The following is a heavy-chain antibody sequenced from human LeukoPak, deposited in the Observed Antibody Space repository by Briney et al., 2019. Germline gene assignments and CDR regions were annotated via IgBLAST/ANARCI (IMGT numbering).Heavy chain of an antibody. Sequence: PSETLSLTCTVSGGSISSYYWSWIRQPPGKGLQWIGNTYYSGSTNYNPSLESRVTISVDTSKNQFSLKLSSVTAADTAVYYCANGKQWLAFDYWGRGILVTVPS. CDR2: TYYSGST. J-gene: IGHJ4*02. CDR3: ANGKQWLAFDY. D-gene: IGHD6-19*01. V-gene: IGHV4-59*08. CDR1: GGSISSYY.